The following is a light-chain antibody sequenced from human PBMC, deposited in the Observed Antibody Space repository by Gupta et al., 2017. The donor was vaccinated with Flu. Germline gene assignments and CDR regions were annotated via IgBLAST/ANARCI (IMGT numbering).Light chain of an antibody. CDR2: AGS. CDR3: KQRIQFPIT. J-gene: IGKJ4*01. V-gene: IGKV2D-29*02. CDR1: QSLMHSDGVTY. Sequence: VSISVTLGQPASICCRSSQSLMHSDGVTYLYWYLQRPGQSPQLLIYAGSNRVSGVADRISGSGSGTDFTLEFSRVEAEDVGTYYCKQRIQFPITFGGGTKVEIK.